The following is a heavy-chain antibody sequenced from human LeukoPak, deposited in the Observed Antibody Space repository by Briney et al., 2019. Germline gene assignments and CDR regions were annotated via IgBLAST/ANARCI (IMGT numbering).Heavy chain of an antibody. CDR1: GGSISSYY. CDR3: ARDYAWENTYYYDSSGYFAFDI. J-gene: IGHJ3*02. Sequence: PSEALSLTCTVSGGSISSYYWSWIRQPAGKGLEWIGRIYTNGSTNYNPSLKSRVTMSVDTSKNQFSLKLSSVTAADTAVYYCARDYAWENTYYYDSSGYFAFDIWGQGTMVTVSS. V-gene: IGHV4-4*07. CDR2: IYTNGST. D-gene: IGHD3-22*01.